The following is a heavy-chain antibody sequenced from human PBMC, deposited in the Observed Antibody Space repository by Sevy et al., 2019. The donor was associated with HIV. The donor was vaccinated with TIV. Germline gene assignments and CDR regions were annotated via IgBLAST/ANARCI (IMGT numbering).Heavy chain of an antibody. CDR1: GGSISTSY. CDR3: AGDFDGSGRWIDY. CDR2: IHYRGGT. J-gene: IGHJ4*02. D-gene: IGHD3-10*01. V-gene: IGHV4-59*13. Sequence: SETLSLTCTVSGGSISTSYWNWIRQSPGRGLEWIGYIHYRGGTNYNPSLKSRVTTSIDTSRNLFSLKLSSVTVADSAMYYCAGDFDGSGRWIDYWGQGILVTVSS.